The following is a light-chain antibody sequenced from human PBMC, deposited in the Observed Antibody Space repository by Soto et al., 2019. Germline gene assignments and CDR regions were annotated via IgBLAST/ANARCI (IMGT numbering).Light chain of an antibody. Sequence: QPVLTQSPSASASLGASVKLTCTLSSGHSSYAIAWHQQQPEKGPRYLMKLNGDGSHTKGDGIPDRFSGSSSGAERYLTISSLQSEDEADYYCQTWGTGIRVFGTGTKLTVL. CDR3: QTWGTGIRV. V-gene: IGLV4-69*01. CDR1: SGHSSYA. CDR2: LNGDGSH. J-gene: IGLJ1*01.